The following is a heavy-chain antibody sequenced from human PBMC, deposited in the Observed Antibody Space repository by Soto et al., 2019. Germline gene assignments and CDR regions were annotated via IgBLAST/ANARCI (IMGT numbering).Heavy chain of an antibody. D-gene: IGHD3-22*01. CDR1: GGSISSSSYY. J-gene: IGHJ3*02. CDR3: ATLALTYYYDSSGDPPYAFDI. CDR2: IYYSGST. Sequence: QLQLQESGPGLVKPSETLSLTCTVSGGSISSSSYYWGWIRQPPGKGLEWIGSIYYSGSTYYNPSLKSRVTISVDTSKNQFSLKLSSVTAADTAVYYCATLALTYYYDSSGDPPYAFDIWGQGTMVTVSS. V-gene: IGHV4-39*01.